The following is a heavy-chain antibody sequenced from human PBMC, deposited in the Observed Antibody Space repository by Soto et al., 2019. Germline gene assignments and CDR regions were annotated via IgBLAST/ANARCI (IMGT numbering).Heavy chain of an antibody. D-gene: IGHD3-3*01. CDR3: AIDDSDFWSDPYYFDY. CDR1: GYTFTSYY. CDR2: INPSGGST. J-gene: IGHJ4*02. V-gene: IGHV1-46*01. Sequence: ASVKVSCKASGYTFTSYYMHWVRQAPGQGLEWMGIINPSGGSTSYAQKFQGRVTMTRDTSTSTVYVELSSLRSEDTAVYYCAIDDSDFWSDPYYFDYWGQGTLVTVSS.